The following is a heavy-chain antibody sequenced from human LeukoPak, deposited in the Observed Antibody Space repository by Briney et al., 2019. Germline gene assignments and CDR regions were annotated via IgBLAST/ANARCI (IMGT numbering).Heavy chain of an antibody. CDR1: GGSFSGYY. D-gene: IGHD2-2*01. J-gene: IGHJ4*02. CDR2: IIHSGST. Sequence: SETLSLTCAVYGGSFSGYYWTWIRQPPGKGLEWIGEIIHSGSTNYNPSLKSRVTISVDTSKNQVSLKLSSVTAADTAVYYCVYCSSTTCYLTRMYYWGQGTLVTVSS. CDR3: VYCSSTTCYLTRMYY. V-gene: IGHV4-34*12.